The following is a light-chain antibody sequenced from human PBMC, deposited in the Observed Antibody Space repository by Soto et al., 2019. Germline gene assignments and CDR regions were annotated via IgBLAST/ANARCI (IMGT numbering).Light chain of an antibody. J-gene: IGKJ1*01. CDR3: QQYNNWPGT. Sequence: IVMTHSPATLSVSPGERATLSCRASQSVSSNLAWYQQKPGQAPRLLIYGASTRATGIPARFSGSGSGTEFTLTISSLQSEDFAVYYCQQYNNWPGTFGQGTKV. CDR2: GAS. V-gene: IGKV3-15*01. CDR1: QSVSSN.